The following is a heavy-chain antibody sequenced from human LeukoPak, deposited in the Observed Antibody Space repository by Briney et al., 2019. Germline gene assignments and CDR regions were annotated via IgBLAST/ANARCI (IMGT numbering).Heavy chain of an antibody. CDR3: ARGGIVVVPAASIDY. CDR1: GYTFTSDA. Sequence: ASVKVSCKASGYTFTSDAMNWVRQAPGQGLEWMGWINTNTGNPTYAQGFTGRFVFSLDTSVSTAYLQISSLKAEDTAVYYCARGGIVVVPAASIDYWGQGTLVTVSS. V-gene: IGHV7-4-1*02. J-gene: IGHJ4*02. D-gene: IGHD2-2*01. CDR2: INTNTGNP.